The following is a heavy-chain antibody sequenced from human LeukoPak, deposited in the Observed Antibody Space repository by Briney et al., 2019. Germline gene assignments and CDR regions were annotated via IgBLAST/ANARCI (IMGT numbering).Heavy chain of an antibody. CDR1: GFTFSSYS. Sequence: PGGSLRLSCAASGFTFSSYSMNWVRQAPGKGLEWVSSISSSSSYIYYADSVKGRFTISRDNAKNSLYLQMNSLRAEDTAVYYCASPVGATTPYYYGMDVWGQGTTVTVSS. CDR2: ISSSSSYI. V-gene: IGHV3-21*01. CDR3: ASPVGATTPYYYGMDV. J-gene: IGHJ6*02. D-gene: IGHD1-26*01.